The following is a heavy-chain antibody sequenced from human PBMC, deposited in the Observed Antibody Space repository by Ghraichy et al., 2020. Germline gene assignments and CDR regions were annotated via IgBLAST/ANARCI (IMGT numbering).Heavy chain of an antibody. V-gene: IGHV3-73*01. CDR2: IRSKANSYAT. J-gene: IGHJ5*02. CDR3: LPGTTGANWFDP. Sequence: GGSLRLSCAASGFTFSGSAMHWVRQASGKGLEWVGRIRSKANSYATAYAASVKGRFTISRDDSKNTAYLQMNSLKTEDTAVYYCLPGTTGANWFDPWGQGTLVTVSS. D-gene: IGHD4-17*01. CDR1: GFTFSGSA.